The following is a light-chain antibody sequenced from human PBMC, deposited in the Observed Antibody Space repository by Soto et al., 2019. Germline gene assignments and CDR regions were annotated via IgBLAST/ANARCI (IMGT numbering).Light chain of an antibody. V-gene: IGKV3-15*01. CDR2: GAS. Sequence: EIVMTQSPATLSVSPGERATLSCRASQSVSSNLAWYQQKPGQAPRLPIYGASTRATGIPARFSGSGSGTEFTLTISSLQSEDFAVYYCQQYNNLYTFGQGTRLEIK. CDR1: QSVSSN. CDR3: QQYNNLYT. J-gene: IGKJ5*01.